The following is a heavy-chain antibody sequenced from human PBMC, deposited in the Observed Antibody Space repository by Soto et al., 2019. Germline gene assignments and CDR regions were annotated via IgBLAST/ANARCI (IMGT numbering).Heavy chain of an antibody. J-gene: IGHJ4*02. CDR2: IEQDGSEK. Sequence: GGSLRLSCAASGFTFSSYWMSWVRQAPGKGLEWVANIEQDGSEKFYVDSVEGRFTISRDNARNSLDLQMNSLRDEDTAVYYCAREGSSGCSHWGQGTMVTVSS. CDR1: GFTFSSYW. CDR3: AREGSSGCSH. V-gene: IGHV3-7*01. D-gene: IGHD6-19*01.